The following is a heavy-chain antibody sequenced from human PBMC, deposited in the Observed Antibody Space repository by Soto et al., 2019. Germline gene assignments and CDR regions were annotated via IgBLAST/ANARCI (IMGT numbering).Heavy chain of an antibody. D-gene: IGHD3-3*01. CDR1: GGTFSSYA. J-gene: IGHJ6*02. Sequence: SVKVSCKASGGTFSSYAISWVRQAPGQGLEWMGGIIPIFGTANYAQKFQGRVTITADESTSTAYMELSSLRSEDTAVYYCASSGITIFGVVPDPNYYYYGMDVWGQGTTVTVSS. CDR2: IIPIFGTA. V-gene: IGHV1-69*13. CDR3: ASSGITIFGVVPDPNYYYYGMDV.